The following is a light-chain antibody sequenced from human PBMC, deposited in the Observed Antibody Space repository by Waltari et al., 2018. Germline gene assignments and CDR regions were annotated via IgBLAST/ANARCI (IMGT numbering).Light chain of an antibody. CDR3: CSYAGSSTFGVV. Sequence: QSALTQPASVSGSPGQSITISCTGTSRDVGNYNLISWYQQHPGKAPKLMIYEVSKRPSGVSNRFSGSKSGNTASLTISGLQAEDEADYYCCSYAGSSTFGVVFGGGTKLTVL. CDR2: EVS. J-gene: IGLJ2*01. V-gene: IGLV2-23*02. CDR1: SRDVGNYNL.